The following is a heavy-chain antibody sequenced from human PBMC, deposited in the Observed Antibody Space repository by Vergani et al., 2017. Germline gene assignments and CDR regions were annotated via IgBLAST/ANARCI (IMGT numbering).Heavy chain of an antibody. D-gene: IGHD3-22*01. CDR2: IYSGGST. CDR1: GFTVSSNY. V-gene: IGHV3-53*02. Sequence: EVQLVETGGGLIQPGGSLRLSCAASGFTVSSNYMSWVRQAPGKGLEWVSVIYSGGSTYYADSVKGRFTISRDNSKNTLYLQMNSLRAEDTAVYYCARDRFVAYYDSSGYYFYNWFDPWGQGTLVTVSS. CDR3: ARDRFVAYYDSSGYYFYNWFDP. J-gene: IGHJ5*02.